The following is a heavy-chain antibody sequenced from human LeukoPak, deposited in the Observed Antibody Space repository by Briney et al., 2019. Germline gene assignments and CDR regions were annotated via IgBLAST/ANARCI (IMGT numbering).Heavy chain of an antibody. CDR3: ASFMVRGVTAFDI. V-gene: IGHV5-51*01. CDR2: TYPGDSDT. D-gene: IGHD3-10*01. CDR1: GYSFTSYW. J-gene: IGHJ3*02. Sequence: GESLKISCKGSGYSFTSYWIGWVRQMPGKGLEWMGITYPGDSDTRYSPSFQGQVTISADKSISTAYLQWSSLKASDTAMYYCASFMVRGVTAFDIWGQGTMVIVSS.